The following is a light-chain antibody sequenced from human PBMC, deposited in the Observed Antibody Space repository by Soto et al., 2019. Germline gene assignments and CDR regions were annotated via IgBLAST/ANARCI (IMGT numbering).Light chain of an antibody. CDR1: SSDIGGYNF. Sequence: QSALTQPPSASGTPGQSVTISCTGTSSDIGGYNFVSWYQQHPGKAPKLMTSEVNQRPSGVPDRFSASKSGNTASLTVSGLQTEDEADYYCSSYAGSNNFVVFGGGTKVTVL. J-gene: IGLJ2*01. V-gene: IGLV2-8*01. CDR3: SSYAGSNNFVV. CDR2: EVN.